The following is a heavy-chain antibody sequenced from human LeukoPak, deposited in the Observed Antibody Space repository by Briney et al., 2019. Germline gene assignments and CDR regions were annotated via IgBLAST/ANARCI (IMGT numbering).Heavy chain of an antibody. V-gene: IGHV4-38-2*02. CDR3: ARDPRWLTPDCTSTSCYENYFDP. D-gene: IGHD2-2*01. J-gene: IGHJ5*02. CDR2: IYHTGSA. Sequence: SDTLSLTGVVSGYSISSGYQWAWIRQSPGKGLEWIGSIYHTGSAHYNPSLQSRVTISVDTSNNQFSLRLNSVTAADTAVYYCARDPRWLTPDCTSTSCYENYFDPWGQGTLVTVSS. CDR1: GYSISSGYQ.